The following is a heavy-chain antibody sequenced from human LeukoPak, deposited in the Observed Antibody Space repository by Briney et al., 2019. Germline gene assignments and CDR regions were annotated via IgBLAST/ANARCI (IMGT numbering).Heavy chain of an antibody. Sequence: GGSLRLSCAASGFNFSSYFMNWVRQAPGKGLEWVSSITSRSNAIYYAESAKGRFTISRDNAKTSLYLQMISLRAEDTAVYYCARHLSGVTGYTYGRGIDYWGQGTLVTVSS. J-gene: IGHJ4*02. D-gene: IGHD5-18*01. CDR3: ARHLSGVTGYTYGRGIDY. CDR2: ITSRSNAI. V-gene: IGHV3-48*04. CDR1: GFNFSSYF.